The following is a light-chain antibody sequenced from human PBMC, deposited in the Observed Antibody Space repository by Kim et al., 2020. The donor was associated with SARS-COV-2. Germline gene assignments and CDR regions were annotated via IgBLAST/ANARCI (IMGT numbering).Light chain of an antibody. CDR1: ESVSLY. Sequence: EVVLTQSPVTLSVSPGESATLSCRASESVSLYLAWYQQRPGQAPRLLIYGASIMATGIPANFSCSGSGTDFTLTITSLQSEDFALYYCHQYNDWPHTFGQGTKLEI. CDR3: HQYNDWPHT. CDR2: GAS. J-gene: IGKJ2*01. V-gene: IGKV3-15*01.